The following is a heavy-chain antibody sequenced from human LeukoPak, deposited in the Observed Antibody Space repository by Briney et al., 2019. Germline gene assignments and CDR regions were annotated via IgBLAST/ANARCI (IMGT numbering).Heavy chain of an antibody. CDR1: GGSISSGCYY. J-gene: IGHJ5*02. CDR2: IYYSGST. Sequence: SETLSLTCTVSGGSISSGCYYWSWMRQHPGTGLEGIGYIYYSGSTYYNPSLKSRLTIALYTSKNQFSLNLSSVTAADTGVYYCARASSGAPRLGFDPWGQGTQVTVSS. V-gene: IGHV4-31*03. D-gene: IGHD3-22*01. CDR3: ARASSGAPRLGFDP.